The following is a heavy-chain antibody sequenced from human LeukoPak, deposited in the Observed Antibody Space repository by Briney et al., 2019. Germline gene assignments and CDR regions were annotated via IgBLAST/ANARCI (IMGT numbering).Heavy chain of an antibody. V-gene: IGHV5-51*01. D-gene: IGHD6-19*01. CDR1: GYSFTSYW. Sequence: PGGSLKISCKGSGYSFTSYWIGWVRQMPGKGLEWMGIIYPGDSDTRYSPSFQGQVTISADKSISTAYLQWSSLKASDTAMYYCARSGIAVAGIAGDWFDPWGQGTLVTVSS. CDR2: IYPGDSDT. J-gene: IGHJ5*02. CDR3: ARSGIAVAGIAGDWFDP.